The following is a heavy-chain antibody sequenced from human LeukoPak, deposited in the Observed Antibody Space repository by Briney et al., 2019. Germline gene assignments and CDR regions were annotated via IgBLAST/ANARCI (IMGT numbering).Heavy chain of an antibody. D-gene: IGHD1-26*01. CDR2: IWTDGSKK. CDR1: GFTFSSYG. CDR3: VRRGAGTYDFDY. V-gene: IGHV3-33*01. Sequence: PGGSLRLSCAASGFTFSSYGMHWVRQAPGKGLEWVTVIWTDGSKKYYVDSVKGRCSISRDNSNNILYLQMDSLRVEDTAVYYRVRRGAGTYDFDYWGQGTLVTVST. J-gene: IGHJ4*02.